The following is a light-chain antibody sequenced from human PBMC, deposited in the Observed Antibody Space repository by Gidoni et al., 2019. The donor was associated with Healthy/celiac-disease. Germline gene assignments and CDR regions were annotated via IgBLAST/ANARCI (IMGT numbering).Light chain of an antibody. V-gene: IGKV3-11*01. Sequence: EIVLTQSPATLSLSPGERATLSCRASQSVSSYLAWYQQKPGQAPRLLIYDASNRAIGIPARFSGSGSGTDFTLTISSLEPEDFAVYYCQQRSNWPPITFGQXTRLEIK. CDR3: QQRSNWPPIT. CDR2: DAS. J-gene: IGKJ5*01. CDR1: QSVSSY.